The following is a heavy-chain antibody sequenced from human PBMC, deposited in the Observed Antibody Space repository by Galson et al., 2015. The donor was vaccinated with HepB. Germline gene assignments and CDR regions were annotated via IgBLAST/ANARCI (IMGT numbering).Heavy chain of an antibody. CDR3: VRDRVDTTI. CDR2: ISASSTNT. D-gene: IGHD5-18*01. Sequence: SLRLSCAASGFTFSDYYMSWIRQAPGKGLEWVSHISASSTNTNYADSVRGRFTISRDNAKNSLYLQMNRLRVEDTAVYYCVRDRVDTTIWGQGILVTVSS. V-gene: IGHV3-11*05. CDR1: GFTFSDYY. J-gene: IGHJ4*02.